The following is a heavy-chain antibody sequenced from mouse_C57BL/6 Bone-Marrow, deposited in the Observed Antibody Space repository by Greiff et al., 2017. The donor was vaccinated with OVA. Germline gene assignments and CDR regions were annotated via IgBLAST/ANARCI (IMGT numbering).Heavy chain of an antibody. CDR3: ASSLTYGSFAY. CDR1: GYSITSGYY. Sequence: ESGPGLVKPSQSLSLTCSVTGYSITSGYYWNWIRQLPGNKLEWMGYISYDGSNNSHPSLKNRISITRDTSKNQFFQKLNSVTTEDTATYYCASSLTYGSFAYWGQGTLVTVSA. J-gene: IGHJ3*01. CDR2: ISYDGSN. V-gene: IGHV3-6*01. D-gene: IGHD1-1*01.